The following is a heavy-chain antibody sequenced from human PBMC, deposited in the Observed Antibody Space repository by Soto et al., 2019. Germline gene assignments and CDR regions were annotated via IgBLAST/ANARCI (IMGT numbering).Heavy chain of an antibody. CDR3: AKSLLFVDHAYMDV. J-gene: IGHJ6*03. CDR2: IIPIQNKA. Sequence: QVQLVQSGAELKKPGSSVKVSCEASGGSFISYSFTWVRQAPGQGLEWMGRIIPIQNKANYALTFQDRVTITADRSTRTAYMELRSLRPEDTAVYYCAKSLLFVDHAYMDVWGKGTTVTVSS. CDR1: GGSFISYS. D-gene: IGHD2-15*01. V-gene: IGHV1-69*02.